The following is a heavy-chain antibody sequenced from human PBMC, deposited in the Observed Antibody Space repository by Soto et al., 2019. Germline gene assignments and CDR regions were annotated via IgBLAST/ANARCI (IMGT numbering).Heavy chain of an antibody. CDR3: ARVEPYYYDSSGYYYPFDY. CDR2: ISAYNGNT. J-gene: IGHJ4*02. Sequence: QVQLVQSGAEVKKPGASVKVSCKASGYTFTSYGISWVRQAPGQGLEWMGWISAYNGNTNYAQKLQGRVTMTPDTSTSTAYMELRSLRSDDTAVYYCARVEPYYYDSSGYYYPFDYWGQGTLVTVSS. D-gene: IGHD3-22*01. CDR1: GYTFTSYG. V-gene: IGHV1-18*04.